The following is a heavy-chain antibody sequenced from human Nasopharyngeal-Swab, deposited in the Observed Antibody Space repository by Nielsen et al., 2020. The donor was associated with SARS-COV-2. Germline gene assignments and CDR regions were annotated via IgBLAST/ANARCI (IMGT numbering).Heavy chain of an antibody. CDR2: ISGSGGST. CDR3: AKGLTRQIYYYYYYGMDV. Sequence: GGSLRLSCAASGFTFSSYAMSWVRQAPGKGLEWVSAISGSGGSTYYADSVKGRFTISRDNSKNTLYLQMNSLRAEDTAVYYCAKGLTRQIYYYYYYGMDVWGQGTTVTVSS. J-gene: IGHJ6*02. V-gene: IGHV3-23*01. D-gene: IGHD3-9*01. CDR1: GFTFSSYA.